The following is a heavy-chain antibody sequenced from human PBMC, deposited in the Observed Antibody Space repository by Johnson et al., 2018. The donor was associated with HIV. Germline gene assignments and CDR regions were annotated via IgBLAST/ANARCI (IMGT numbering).Heavy chain of an antibody. J-gene: IGHJ3*02. D-gene: IGHD4-17*01. CDR1: GFTVSSNY. CDR2: IYSGGST. CDR3: ARVRPNPTVTTRGAAFDI. Sequence: VQLVESGGGLVQRGGSLRLSCAASGFTVSSNYMTWVRQAPGKGLEWVSVIYSGGSTYYADSVKGRFTISRDNSKNTLYLQINSLRAEDTAVYYCARVRPNPTVTTRGAAFDIWGQGTMVTVSS. V-gene: IGHV3-66*02.